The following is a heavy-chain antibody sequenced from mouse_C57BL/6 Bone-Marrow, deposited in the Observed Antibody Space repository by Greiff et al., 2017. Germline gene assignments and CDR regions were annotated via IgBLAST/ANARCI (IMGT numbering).Heavy chain of an antibody. Sequence: EVKLEESGGGLVQPGGSMKLSCAASGFTFSDAWMDWVRQSPEKGLEWVAEIRNKANNHATYYAESVKGRFTISRDDSNRSGYLQMNSLSAEDTVIYYCTRNRGPYFDYWGQGTTLTVSS. D-gene: IGHD3-3*01. CDR2: IRNKANNHAT. CDR3: TRNRGPYFDY. J-gene: IGHJ2*01. V-gene: IGHV6-6*01. CDR1: GFTFSDAW.